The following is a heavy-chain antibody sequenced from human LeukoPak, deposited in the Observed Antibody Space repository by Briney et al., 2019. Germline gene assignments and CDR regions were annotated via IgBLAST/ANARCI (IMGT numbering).Heavy chain of an antibody. D-gene: IGHD3-10*01. CDR2: IKSKTDGGTT. Sequence: GGSLRLSCAASGFTLSSYAMSWVRQAPGKGVEWVGRIKSKTDGGTTHYAAPVKGSFTISRDDSKNTLYLQINSLKTEDTAVYYCTTELWFGELTYYFDYWGQGTLVTVSS. CDR1: GFTLSSYA. V-gene: IGHV3-15*06. CDR3: TTELWFGELTYYFDY. J-gene: IGHJ4*02.